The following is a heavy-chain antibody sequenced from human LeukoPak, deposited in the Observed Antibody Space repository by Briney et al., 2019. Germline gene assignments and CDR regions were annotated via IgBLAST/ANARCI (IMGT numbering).Heavy chain of an antibody. J-gene: IGHJ4*02. V-gene: IGHV3-23*01. Sequence: GGSLRLSCAASGFTFTSYAMYWVRQAPGKGLEWVSAISGSGGSTYYADSVKGRFTISRDNSKSTLYLQMISLRADDTAVYYCTKDPMVRGLTYDQWGQGTLVTVSS. CDR3: TKDPMVRGLTYDQ. CDR1: GFTFTSYA. CDR2: ISGSGGST. D-gene: IGHD3-10*01.